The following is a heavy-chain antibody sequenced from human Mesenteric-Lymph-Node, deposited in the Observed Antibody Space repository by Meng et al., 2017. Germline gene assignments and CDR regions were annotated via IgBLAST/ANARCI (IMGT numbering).Heavy chain of an antibody. D-gene: IGHD1-14*01. Sequence: QVQLVQAGAEVKKPGSSVKVACKTSGDSFSTQTFSWVRHAPGQGLEWMGGLIAVFDKTKAAPRFQDRVTFTADESTSTAYMELSSLTFDDTAVYFCARGRRNEPLFDYWGQGTLVTVSS. CDR3: ARGRRNEPLFDY. CDR2: LIAVFDKT. V-gene: IGHV1-69*01. CDR1: GDSFSTQT. J-gene: IGHJ4*02.